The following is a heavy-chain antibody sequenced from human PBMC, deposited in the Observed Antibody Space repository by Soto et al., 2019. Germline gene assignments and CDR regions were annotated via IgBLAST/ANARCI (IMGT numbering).Heavy chain of an antibody. D-gene: IGHD3-22*01. Sequence: VGSLRLSCAASGFTFSNYGMHWVRQAPGQGLEWMGWINPNSGGTNYAQKFQGRVTMTRDTSISTAYMELSRLRSDDTAVYYCARDEDYYDSSGPGRWGQGTLVTVSS. V-gene: IGHV1-2*02. CDR2: INPNSGGT. J-gene: IGHJ4*02. CDR3: ARDEDYYDSSGPGR. CDR1: GFTFSNYG.